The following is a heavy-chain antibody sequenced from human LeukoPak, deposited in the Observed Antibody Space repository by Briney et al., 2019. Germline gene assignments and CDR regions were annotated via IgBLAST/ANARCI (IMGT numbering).Heavy chain of an antibody. CDR1: GDSVSSSSAA. V-gene: IGHV6-1*01. D-gene: IGHD6-19*01. Sequence: SQTLSLTFAISGDSVSSSSAAWSWTRQSPSRGLEWLGRTYYRSKWYDDYAVSVKSRITINPDTSKNQFSLQLTSVTPEDTAVYYCARYLGIGSQRYYFDYWGQGTLVAVS. J-gene: IGHJ4*02. CDR3: ARYLGIGSQRYYFDY. CDR2: TYYRSKWYD.